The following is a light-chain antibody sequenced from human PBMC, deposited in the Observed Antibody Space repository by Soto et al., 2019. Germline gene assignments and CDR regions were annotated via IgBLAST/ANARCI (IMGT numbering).Light chain of an antibody. CDR2: DAS. CDR1: QSVSSY. J-gene: IGKJ1*01. Sequence: EIVLTQSPATLSLSPGERATLSCRASQSVSSYLAWYQQKPGQAPRLLIYDASNRATGIPARFSGSGSGTDFTLTISSLEPEDFAVYYCHQRSNSPLTFGQGTKVEIK. V-gene: IGKV3-11*01. CDR3: HQRSNSPLT.